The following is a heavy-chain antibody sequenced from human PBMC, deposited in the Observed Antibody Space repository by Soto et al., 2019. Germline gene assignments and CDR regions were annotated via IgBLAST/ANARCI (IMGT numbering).Heavy chain of an antibody. J-gene: IGHJ6*02. CDR3: ARYIPCVRYYGMDV. CDR2: SYSTGGT. D-gene: IGHD5-18*01. Sequence: GGSLRLPCPASGFTLAKYTMGWVRQAPGKGLEWVAESYSTGGTEYADSVKGRFSISRDNSKNMLFLQMNSLRVEDTALYYCARYIPCVRYYGMDVWGQGTTVTVSS. CDR1: GFTLAKYT. V-gene: IGHV3-23*01.